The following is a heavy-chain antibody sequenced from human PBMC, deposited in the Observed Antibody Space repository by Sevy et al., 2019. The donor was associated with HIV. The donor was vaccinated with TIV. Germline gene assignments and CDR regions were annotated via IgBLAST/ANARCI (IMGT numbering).Heavy chain of an antibody. CDR1: GFTFSSYG. CDR2: IRYDGSNK. CDR3: AKEERGYCSGGSCYFLLFCFGY. Sequence: GESLKISCAASGFTFSSYGMHWVRQAPGKGLEWVAFIRYDGSNKYYADSVKGRFTISRDNSKNTLYLQMKSLRAEDTAVYYCAKEERGYCSGGSCYFLLFCFGYWGQGTLVTVSS. D-gene: IGHD2-15*01. J-gene: IGHJ4*02. V-gene: IGHV3-30*02.